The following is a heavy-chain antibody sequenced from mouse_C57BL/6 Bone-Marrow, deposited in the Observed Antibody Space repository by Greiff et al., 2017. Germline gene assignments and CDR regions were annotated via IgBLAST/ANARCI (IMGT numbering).Heavy chain of an antibody. V-gene: IGHV1-75*01. J-gene: IGHJ4*01. CDR3: ARREAFDSKTLYYAMDY. D-gene: IGHD2-5*01. CDR2: IFPGSGST. CDR1: GYTFTDYY. Sequence: VQLQQSGPELVKPGASVKISCKASGYTFTDYYINWVKQRPGQGLEWIGWIFPGSGSTYYNEKFKGKATLTVDKSSSTAYMLLSSLTSEDSAVYVCARREAFDSKTLYYAMDYWGQGTAVTVSS.